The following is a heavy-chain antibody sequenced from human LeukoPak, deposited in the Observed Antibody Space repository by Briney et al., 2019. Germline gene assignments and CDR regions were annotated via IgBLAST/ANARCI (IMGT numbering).Heavy chain of an antibody. Sequence: ASVKVSCKASGYTFTDYYMHWVRQAPGQGLEWMGWIDPNSGGTNYAQKFQGRVTMTRGTSINTAYMELSRLRSDDTAVYYCARGLGPGYCSGGPCYPNLYFDYWGQGTLVTVSS. CDR1: GYTFTDYY. J-gene: IGHJ4*02. CDR3: ARGLGPGYCSGGPCYPNLYFDY. CDR2: IDPNSGGT. V-gene: IGHV1-2*02. D-gene: IGHD2-15*01.